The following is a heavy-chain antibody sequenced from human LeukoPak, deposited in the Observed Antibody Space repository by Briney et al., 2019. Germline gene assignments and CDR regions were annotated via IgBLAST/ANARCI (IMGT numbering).Heavy chain of an antibody. CDR3: ARGTGYSSSWQLDY. V-gene: IGHV1-2*02. CDR1: GYTFTGYY. D-gene: IGHD6-13*01. Sequence: ASVKVSCKASGYTFTGYYMHWVRRAPGQGLEWMGWINPNSGGTNYAQKFQGRVTMTRDTSISTAYMELSRLRSDDTAVYYCARGTGYSSSWQLDYWGQGTLVTVSS. CDR2: INPNSGGT. J-gene: IGHJ4*02.